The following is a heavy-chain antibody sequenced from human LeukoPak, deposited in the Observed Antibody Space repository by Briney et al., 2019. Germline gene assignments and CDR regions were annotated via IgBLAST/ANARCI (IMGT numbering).Heavy chain of an antibody. D-gene: IGHD7-27*01. V-gene: IGHV3-21*01. CDR2: ISSSSSYI. Sequence: KSGGSLRLSCAASGFTFSSYSMNWVRQAPGKGLEWVSSISSSSSYIYYADSVKGRFTISRDNAKNSLYLQMNSLRAEDTAVYYCARDRDWGCSYCSYWGQGTLVTVSS. CDR1: GFTFSSYS. J-gene: IGHJ4*02. CDR3: ARDRDWGCSYCSY.